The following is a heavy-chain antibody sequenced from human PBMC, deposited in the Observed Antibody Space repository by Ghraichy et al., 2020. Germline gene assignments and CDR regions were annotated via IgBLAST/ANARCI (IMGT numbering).Heavy chain of an antibody. D-gene: IGHD3-3*01. V-gene: IGHV3-48*01. CDR1: GFTFSSYS. CDR2: ISSSSSTI. J-gene: IGHJ5*02. Sequence: GGSLRLSCAASGFTFSSYSMNWVRQAPGKGLEWVSYISSSSSTIYYADSVKGRFTISRDNAKNSLYLQMNSLRAEDTAVYYCARDSGPRHYDFWSGYSKGRRFDPWGQGTLVTVSS. CDR3: ARDSGPRHYDFWSGYSKGRRFDP.